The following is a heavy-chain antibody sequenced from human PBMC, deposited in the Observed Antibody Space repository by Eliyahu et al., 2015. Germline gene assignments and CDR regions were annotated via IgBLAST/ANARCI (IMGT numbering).Heavy chain of an antibody. V-gene: IGHV4-59*01. Sequence: QVQLQESGPGLVKPXXTLSLTCXVSGGSXNSYYWSWIRQPPGKXLEWIGFIYYIGSTKYNPSLESRVTISVDASKNQFSLRLTSVTAADTAVYFCARYSNYIPYYFDYWGQGSLVTVSS. CDR2: IYYIGST. D-gene: IGHD4-11*01. CDR1: GGSXNSYY. CDR3: ARYSNYIPYYFDY. J-gene: IGHJ4*02.